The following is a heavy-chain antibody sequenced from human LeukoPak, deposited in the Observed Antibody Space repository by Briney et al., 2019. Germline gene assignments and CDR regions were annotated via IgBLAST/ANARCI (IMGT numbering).Heavy chain of an antibody. J-gene: IGHJ4*02. V-gene: IGHV3-11*01. D-gene: IGHD6-19*01. CDR2: ISSSGGTI. Sequence: PGGSLRLSCAASGFTFSDYYMSWIRQAPGKGLEWVSYISSSGGTIYYADSVKGRFTISRDNAKNSLYLQMNSLRAEDTAVYYCASAYSSGWQYYFDYWGQGTLVTVSS. CDR1: GFTFSDYY. CDR3: ASAYSSGWQYYFDY.